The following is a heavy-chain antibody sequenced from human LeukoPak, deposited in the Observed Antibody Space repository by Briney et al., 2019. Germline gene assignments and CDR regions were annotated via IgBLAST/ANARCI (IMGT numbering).Heavy chain of an antibody. CDR2: INGGNGNT. J-gene: IGHJ4*02. D-gene: IGHD6-13*01. CDR3: ARITAGTFDY. V-gene: IGHV1-3*01. CDR1: GYTFTSYA. Sequence: ASVKVSCKASGYTFTSYAMHWVRQAPGQRLEWMGWINGGNGNTKHSQKFQGRDTITRDTSASTAYMELSSLRSEDTAVYYCARITAGTFDYWGQGTLVTVSS.